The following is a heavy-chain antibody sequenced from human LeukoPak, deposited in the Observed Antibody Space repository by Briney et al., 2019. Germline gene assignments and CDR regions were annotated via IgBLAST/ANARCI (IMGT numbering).Heavy chain of an antibody. CDR2: ISSSSSTI. CDR3: ARDTYRLRSSQEYYFDY. V-gene: IGHV3-48*01. CDR1: GFTFSSYS. J-gene: IGHJ4*02. Sequence: PGGSLRLSCAASGFTFSSYSMTWVRQAPGKGLEWVSYISSSSSTIYYADSVKGRFTISRDNAKNSLYLQMNSLRAEDTAVYYCARDTYRLRSSQEYYFDYWGQGTLVTVSS. D-gene: IGHD4-17*01.